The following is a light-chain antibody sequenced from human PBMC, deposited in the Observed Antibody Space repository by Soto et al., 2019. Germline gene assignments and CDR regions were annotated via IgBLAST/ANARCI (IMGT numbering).Light chain of an antibody. J-gene: IGKJ4*01. CDR1: QSVGSSY. V-gene: IGKV3-20*01. CDR2: DA. CDR3: HQYGSSSLP. Sequence: EIVLTQSPGTLSLSPGERATLSCRASQSVGSSYLAWYQQKPGQAPRLLIYDACRANRIPDGFSGSGSGTDFTLTITRPDPEDFAVNSCHQYGSSSLPFGGGTKVEIK.